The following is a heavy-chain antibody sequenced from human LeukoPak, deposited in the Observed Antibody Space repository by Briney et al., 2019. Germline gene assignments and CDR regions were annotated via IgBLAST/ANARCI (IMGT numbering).Heavy chain of an antibody. D-gene: IGHD3-22*01. Sequence: ASVKVSCKVSGYTLTELSMHWVRQAPGKGLEWMGGFDPEDGETIYAQKFQGRVTMTEDTPTDTAYMELSSLRSEDTAVYYCATHRTDSGYYYGPYFDYWGQGTLVTVSS. CDR1: GYTLTELS. J-gene: IGHJ4*02. CDR2: FDPEDGET. CDR3: ATHRTDSGYYYGPYFDY. V-gene: IGHV1-24*01.